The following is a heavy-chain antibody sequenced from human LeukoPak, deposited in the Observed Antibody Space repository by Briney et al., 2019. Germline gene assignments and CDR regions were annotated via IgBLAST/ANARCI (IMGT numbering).Heavy chain of an antibody. V-gene: IGHV2-5*08. CDR3: AHSPRQQLALMGFDY. D-gene: IGHD6-13*01. CDR2: IYWDDDK. CDR1: GFSLSTSGMC. J-gene: IGHJ4*02. Sequence: SGPALVKPTQTLTLTCTFSGFSLSTSGMCVSWIRQPPGKALEWLSLIYWDDDKRYSPSLKSRLTITKDTSKNQVVLTMTNMDPVDTATYYCAHSPRQQLALMGFDYWGQGTLVTVSS.